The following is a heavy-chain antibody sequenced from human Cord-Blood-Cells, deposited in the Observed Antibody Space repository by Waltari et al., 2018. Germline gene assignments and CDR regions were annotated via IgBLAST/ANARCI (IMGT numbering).Heavy chain of an antibody. V-gene: IGHV3-15*01. CDR3: TTEGGGYCSSTSCYDAFDI. CDR1: GFTFSNAW. J-gene: IGHJ3*02. Sequence: EVQLVESGGGLVKPGGSLRLSCAASGFTFSNAWMSWVRQAPGKGLEWVGRIKKNNDEGQTDNATPVKGRFTISRHDSKNTLYLQINSLKTEDTAVYYCTTEGGGYCSSTSCYDAFDIWGQGTMVTVSS. D-gene: IGHD2-2*01. CDR2: IKKNNDEGQT.